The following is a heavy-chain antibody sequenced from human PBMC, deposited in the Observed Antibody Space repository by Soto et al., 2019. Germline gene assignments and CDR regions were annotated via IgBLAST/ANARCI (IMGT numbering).Heavy chain of an antibody. CDR1: GGSISSAAYY. Sequence: QVRLQESGPGLVKPSQTLSLTCTVSGGSISSAAYYWSWIRQHPGKGLAWIGYVSHSGSTYYNPSLKNRVTISVDPSKSQFSLSLASVTAADPAVYYCAREYTYGSNFFDCWGQGALVTGSS. D-gene: IGHD5-18*01. V-gene: IGHV4-31*03. CDR3: AREYTYGSNFFDC. J-gene: IGHJ4*02. CDR2: VSHSGST.